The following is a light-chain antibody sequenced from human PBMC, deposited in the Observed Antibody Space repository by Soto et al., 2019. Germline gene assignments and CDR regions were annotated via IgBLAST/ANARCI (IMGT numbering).Light chain of an antibody. V-gene: IGLV2-8*01. J-gene: IGLJ1*01. CDR2: EVT. Sequence: QSALTQPPSASGSPGQSVTISCTGTSSDVGGYNYVSWYQQHPGKAPRLVIYEVTKRPSGVPDRFSGSKSGNTASLTVSGIQADDEADYYCSSFSGFSTVFGTGTKVTVL. CDR1: SSDVGGYNY. CDR3: SSFSGFSTV.